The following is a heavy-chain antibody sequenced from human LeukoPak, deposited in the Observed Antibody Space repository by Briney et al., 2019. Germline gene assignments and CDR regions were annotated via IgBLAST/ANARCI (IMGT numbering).Heavy chain of an antibody. J-gene: IGHJ6*02. Sequence: SETLSLTCTVSGGSISSYYWSWIRQPPGKGLEWIGYIYYSGSTNYNPSLKSRVTISVDTSKNQFSLKLSSVTAADTAVYYCARGSYGDSPLYYYYYGMDVWGQGTTVTVSS. V-gene: IGHV4-59*01. CDR1: GGSISSYY. D-gene: IGHD4-17*01. CDR2: IYYSGST. CDR3: ARGSYGDSPLYYYYYGMDV.